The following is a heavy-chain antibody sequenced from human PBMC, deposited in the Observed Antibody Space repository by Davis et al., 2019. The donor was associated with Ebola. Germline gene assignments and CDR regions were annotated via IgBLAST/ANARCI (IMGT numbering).Heavy chain of an antibody. Sequence: MPSETLSLTCTVSGGSISRYFWSWIRQPPGKGLEWIGYIYYSGSTNYNPSLKSRVTISVDTSKSQFSLKLSSVTAADTAVYYCARELTITDYWGQGTLVTVSS. V-gene: IGHV4-59*12. J-gene: IGHJ4*02. CDR3: ARELTITDY. CDR1: GGSISRYF. D-gene: IGHD5-24*01. CDR2: IYYSGST.